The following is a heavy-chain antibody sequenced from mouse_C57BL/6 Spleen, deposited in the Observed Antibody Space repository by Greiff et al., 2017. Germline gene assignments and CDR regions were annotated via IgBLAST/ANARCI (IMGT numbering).Heavy chain of an antibody. CDR1: GYSITSGYY. CDR2: ISYDGSN. J-gene: IGHJ2*01. D-gene: IGHD2-4*01. V-gene: IGHV3-6*01. Sequence: EVQLVESGPGLVKPSQSLSLTCSVTGYSITSGYYWNWIRQFPGNKLEWMGYISYDGSNNYNPSLKNRISITRDTSKNQFFLKLNSVTTEDTATYYCARGYYDYPFDYWGQGTTLTVSS. CDR3: ARGYYDYPFDY.